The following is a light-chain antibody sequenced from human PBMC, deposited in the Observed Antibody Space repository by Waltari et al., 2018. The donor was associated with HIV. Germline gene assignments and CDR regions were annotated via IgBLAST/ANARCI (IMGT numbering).Light chain of an antibody. CDR1: QSVSSY. CDR3: QQRSNWPRT. V-gene: IGKV3-11*01. J-gene: IGKJ1*01. CDR2: DAS. Sequence: EIVLTQSTATLSLSPGERATLSCRASQSVSSYLAWYRQKPGQAPWLLIYDASNRATGIPARFSGSGSGSDFTLTISSLEPEDFAVYYCQQRSNWPRTFGQGTKVEIK.